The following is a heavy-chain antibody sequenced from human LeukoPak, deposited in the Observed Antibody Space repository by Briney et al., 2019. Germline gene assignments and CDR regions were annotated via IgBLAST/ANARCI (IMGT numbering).Heavy chain of an antibody. V-gene: IGHV1-46*01. J-gene: IGHJ6*03. D-gene: IGHD6-13*01. CDR2: INPSGGST. CDR1: GYTFTGYY. CDR3: ASQSYSSSWSGYYYYMDV. Sequence: ASVKVSCKASGYTFTGYYMHWVRRAPGQGLEWMGLINPSGGSTSYAQKFQGRVTMTRDTSTSTVYMELSSLRSEDTAVYYCASQSYSSSWSGYYYYMDVWGKGTTVTVSS.